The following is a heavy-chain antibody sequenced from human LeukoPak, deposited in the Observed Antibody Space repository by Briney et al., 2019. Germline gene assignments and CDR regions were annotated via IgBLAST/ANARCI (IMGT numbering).Heavy chain of an antibody. D-gene: IGHD6-19*01. V-gene: IGHV4-59*01. CDR3: ARGGSSGWYAGRFDP. J-gene: IGHJ5*02. CDR1: GDSISSYY. Sequence: SETLSLTCTVSGDSISSYYWSWIRQPPGKGLEWIGYIYYSGSTNYNPSLKSRVTISVDTSKNQFSLKLSSVTAADTAVYYCARGGSSGWYAGRFDPWGQGTLVTVSS. CDR2: IYYSGST.